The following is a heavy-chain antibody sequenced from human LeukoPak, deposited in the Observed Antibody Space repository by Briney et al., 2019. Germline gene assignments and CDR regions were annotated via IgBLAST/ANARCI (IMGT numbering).Heavy chain of an antibody. Sequence: NPGGSLRLSCAASGFTFSSYNMNWVRQAPGKGLEWVSSITSSSSHRYYADSVKGRFTISRDNAKNSLYLQIDSLRAEDTAVYYCARDPYSGSYVDYNYYYYMDVWGKGTTVTISS. J-gene: IGHJ6*03. V-gene: IGHV3-21*01. CDR3: ARDPYSGSYVDYNYYYYMDV. CDR2: ITSSSSHR. CDR1: GFTFSSYN. D-gene: IGHD6-13*01.